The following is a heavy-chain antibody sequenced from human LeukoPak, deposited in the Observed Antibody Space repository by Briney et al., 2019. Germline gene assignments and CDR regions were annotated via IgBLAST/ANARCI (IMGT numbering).Heavy chain of an antibody. CDR3: SRRAREYRYSSPDNWFDP. CDR1: GGSISSYY. V-gene: IGHV4-59*08. D-gene: IGHD2-15*01. Sequence: SETLSLICTVSGGSISSYYWSWIRQPPGKGMEWLGYISYSGGSKYKPSLKSRVTKSLDTSKNQFSLELSSVTAAHTAIYYCSRRAREYRYSSPDNWFDPWGQGTLVTVST. J-gene: IGHJ5*02. CDR2: ISYSGGS.